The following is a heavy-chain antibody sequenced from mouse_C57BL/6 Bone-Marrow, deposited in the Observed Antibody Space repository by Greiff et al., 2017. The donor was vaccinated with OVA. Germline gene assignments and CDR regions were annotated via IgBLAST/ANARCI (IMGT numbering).Heavy chain of an antibody. D-gene: IGHD2-4*01. Sequence: DVQLQESGPGLVKPSQSLSLTCSVTGYSITSGYYWNWIRQFPGNKLEWMGYISYDGSNNYNPPLKNRISIPRDTSKNQFFLHLNSVTTDDTAPYYCARCRRESYDYDWGYAVDYWGQGTSVTVSS. J-gene: IGHJ4*01. CDR1: GYSITSGYY. CDR3: ARCRRESYDYDWGYAVDY. V-gene: IGHV3-6*01. CDR2: ISYDGSN.